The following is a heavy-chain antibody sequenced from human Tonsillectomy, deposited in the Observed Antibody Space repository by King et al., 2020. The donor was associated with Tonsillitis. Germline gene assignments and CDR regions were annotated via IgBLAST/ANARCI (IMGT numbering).Heavy chain of an antibody. CDR1: GYTFTNYY. CDR2: ISPRDGST. J-gene: IGHJ4*02. Sequence: QLVQSGAEVKRPGASVKISCMASGYTFTNYYMHWVRQAPGQGLEWMGIISPRDGSTSYTQKFLGRVTMTRDTSTTTVYMELSSLRSGDTAFYYCARVAYPGWYFDYWGQGTLVTVSS. D-gene: IGHD2-15*01. V-gene: IGHV1-46*01. CDR3: ARVAYPGWYFDY.